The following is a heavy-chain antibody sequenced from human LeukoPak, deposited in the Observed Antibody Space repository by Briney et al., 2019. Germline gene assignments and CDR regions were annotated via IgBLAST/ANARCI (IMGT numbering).Heavy chain of an antibody. Sequence: ASVKVSCKASGYTFTSYYMHWVRQAPGQGLEWMGIINPSGGSTSYAQKFQGRVTMTRDTSTSTVYMELSSLRSEDTAVCYCARDSPISGSYYGGLGYWGQGTLVTVSS. CDR2: INPSGGST. V-gene: IGHV1-46*01. J-gene: IGHJ4*02. CDR3: ARDSPISGSYYGGLGY. CDR1: GYTFTSYY. D-gene: IGHD1-26*01.